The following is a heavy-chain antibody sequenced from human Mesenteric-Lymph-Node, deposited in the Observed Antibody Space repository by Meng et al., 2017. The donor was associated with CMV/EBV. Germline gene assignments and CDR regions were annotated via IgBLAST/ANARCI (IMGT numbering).Heavy chain of an antibody. CDR2: IIPILGIA. V-gene: IGHV1-69*02. D-gene: IGHD6-13*01. J-gene: IGHJ5*02. Sequence: QVQLVQSGAEVKTPGSSVKVSCKASGGTFSSYTISWVRQAQGQGLEWRGRIIPILGIANYAQKFQGRVTITADKSTSTAYMELSSLRSEDTAVYYCAGGIAAAGSRWFDPWGQGTLVTVSS. CDR1: GGTFSSYT. CDR3: AGGIAAAGSRWFDP.